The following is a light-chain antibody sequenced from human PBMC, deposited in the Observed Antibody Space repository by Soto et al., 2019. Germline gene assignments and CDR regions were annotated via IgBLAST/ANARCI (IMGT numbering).Light chain of an antibody. Sequence: DIQMTQSPSSLSASVGDRVTITCQASHDINKYLNWYQEKPGKAPKLLIYDASNLQTGVPLRFSGSGSGTHFTFTISSLQPEDIATYYCQRYDSLPPTFGQGTRLDIK. J-gene: IGKJ5*01. CDR1: HDINKY. CDR3: QRYDSLPPT. V-gene: IGKV1-33*01. CDR2: DAS.